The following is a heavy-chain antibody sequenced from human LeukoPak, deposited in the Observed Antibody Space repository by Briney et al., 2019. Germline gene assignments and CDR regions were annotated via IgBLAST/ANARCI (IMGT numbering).Heavy chain of an antibody. CDR1: GFTLSSYS. V-gene: IGHV3-21*01. J-gene: IGHJ4*02. Sequence: PGGSLRLSCAASGFTLSSYSMNWVRQAPGKGLEWVSSISSSSSYIYYADSVKGRFTISRDNAKNSLYLQMNSLRAEDTAVYYCARGPDYYDSSGHPYWGQGTLVTVSS. D-gene: IGHD3-22*01. CDR2: ISSSSSYI. CDR3: ARGPDYYDSSGHPY.